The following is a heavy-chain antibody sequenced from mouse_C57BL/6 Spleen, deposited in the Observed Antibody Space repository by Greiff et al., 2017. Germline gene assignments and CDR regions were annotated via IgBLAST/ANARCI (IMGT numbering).Heavy chain of an antibody. V-gene: IGHV1-64*01. CDR2: IHPNSGST. Sequence: QVQLQQPGAELVKPGASVKLSCKASGYTFTSYWMHWVKQRPGQGLEWIGMIHPNSGSTNYNEKFKSKATLTVDKSSSTAYMQLSSLTSEDSAVYYGAREGDYEAMDYWGQGTSVTVSS. CDR3: AREGDYEAMDY. J-gene: IGHJ4*01. CDR1: GYTFTSYW.